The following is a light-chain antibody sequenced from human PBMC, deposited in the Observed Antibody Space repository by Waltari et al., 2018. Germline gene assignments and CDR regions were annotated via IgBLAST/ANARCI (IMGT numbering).Light chain of an antibody. J-gene: IGKJ2*01. V-gene: IGKV4-1*01. CDR3: QQYYSTPYT. CDR2: WAS. Sequence: DIVMTQSPDSLAVSLGERATIHCKSTQSFLYSDNNKNYLAWYQQKPGQPPKLLIYWASFRESGVPDRFSGSGSGTDFTLTISSLQAEDVAVYYCQQYYSTPYTFGQGTKLEIK. CDR1: QSFLYSDNNKNY.